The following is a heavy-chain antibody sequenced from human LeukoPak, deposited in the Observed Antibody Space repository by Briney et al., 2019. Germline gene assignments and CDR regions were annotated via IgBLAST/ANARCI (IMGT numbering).Heavy chain of an antibody. CDR3: AHTVTPRYFQF. CDR2: INSNGDTI. D-gene: IGHD4-17*01. CDR1: GFNLREYY. V-gene: IGHV3-11*04. J-gene: IGHJ1*01. Sequence: GGSLRLSCAASGFNLREYYMSWIRQAPGKGLEWISSINSNGDTIHYADSVKGRFTISRDNAKNSLYLQMNSLRTEDTALYYCAHTVTPRYFQFWGQGTLVTVSS.